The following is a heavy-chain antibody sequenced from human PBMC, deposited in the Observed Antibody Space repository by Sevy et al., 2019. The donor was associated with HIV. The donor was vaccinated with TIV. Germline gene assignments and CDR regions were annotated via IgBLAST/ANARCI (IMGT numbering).Heavy chain of an antibody. J-gene: IGHJ5*02. CDR3: TGATVFGATWFDP. CDR2: IKSKTDGGSA. Sequence: GGSLRLSCAGSGITFSIAWMSWVRQAPGKGLEWLGRIKSKTDGGSAEYASPVKGRFTISRDDSKSTLYLQMNRLRTEDTGVYYCTGATVFGATWFDPWGQGALVTVSS. CDR1: GITFSIAW. V-gene: IGHV3-15*01. D-gene: IGHD3-3*01.